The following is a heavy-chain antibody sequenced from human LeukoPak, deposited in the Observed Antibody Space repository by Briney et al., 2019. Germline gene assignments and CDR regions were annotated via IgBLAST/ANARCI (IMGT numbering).Heavy chain of an antibody. CDR3: AREVARRYYYYYMDV. Sequence: SETLSLTCTVSGGSISSYYRSWIRQPAGKGLEWIGHIYTSGSTNYNPSLKSRVTMSVDTSKNQFSLKLSSVTAADTAVYYCAREVARRYYYYYMDVWGKGTTVTVSS. D-gene: IGHD2-15*01. J-gene: IGHJ6*03. CDR1: GGSISSYY. V-gene: IGHV4-4*07. CDR2: IYTSGST.